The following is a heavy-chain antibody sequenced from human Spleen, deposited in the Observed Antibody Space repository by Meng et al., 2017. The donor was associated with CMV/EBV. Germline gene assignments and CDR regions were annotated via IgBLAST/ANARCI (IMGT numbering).Heavy chain of an antibody. CDR1: GFTFSSYW. J-gene: IGHJ6*02. V-gene: IGHV3-74*01. D-gene: IGHD1-1*01. CDR3: ARGRLVTTPYGMDV. CDR2: INSDGSST. Sequence: GGSLRLSCAASGFTFSSYWMHWVRQAPGKGLVWVSRINSDGSSTTYADSVKGRFTISRDNAKNTLYLQMNSLRVEDTAVYYCARGRLVTTPYGMDVWGQGTTVTVSS.